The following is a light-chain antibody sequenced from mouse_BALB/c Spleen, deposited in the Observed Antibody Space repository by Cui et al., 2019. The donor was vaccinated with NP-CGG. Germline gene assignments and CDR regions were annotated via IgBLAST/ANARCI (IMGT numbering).Light chain of an antibody. CDR2: GTN. V-gene: IGLV1*01. CDR3: ALWYSNHWM. CDR1: TGSVTTSNY. J-gene: IGLJ1*01. Sequence: QALVTQASALPKSPGETVTLTCRSSTGSVTTSNYANWVQEKPDHLFTGLIGGTNNRAPGVPARFSGSLIGDKAALTITGAQTEDEAIYFCALWYSNHWMFGGGTKLTVL.